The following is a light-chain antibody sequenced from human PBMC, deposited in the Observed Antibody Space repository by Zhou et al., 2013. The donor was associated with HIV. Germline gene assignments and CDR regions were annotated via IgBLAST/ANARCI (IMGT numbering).Light chain of an antibody. J-gene: IGKJ1*01. V-gene: IGKV1D-16*01. CDR2: PAS. Sequence: DIQMTQSPSSVSASVGDRVTITCRASQGISTWLGWYQQKAGKAPKLLIFPASSLQSGVPSRFSGSGSGTHFTLTINTLQPDDFATYYCQQYNSNSPTFGQGTKV. CDR1: QGISTW. CDR3: QQYNSNSPT.